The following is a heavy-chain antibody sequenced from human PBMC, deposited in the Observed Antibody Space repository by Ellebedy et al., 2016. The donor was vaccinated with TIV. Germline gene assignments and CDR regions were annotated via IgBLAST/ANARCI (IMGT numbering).Heavy chain of an antibody. CDR1: GFTFSSYS. Sequence: GESLKISCAASGFTFSSYSMNWVRQAPGKGLEWVSSISSSSSYIYYADSVKGRFTISRDNAKNSLYLQMNSLRAEDTAVYYCASPAARYCTNGVCYTGNYWGQGTLVTVSS. CDR2: ISSSSSYI. V-gene: IGHV3-21*01. CDR3: ASPAARYCTNGVCYTGNY. J-gene: IGHJ4*02. D-gene: IGHD2-8*01.